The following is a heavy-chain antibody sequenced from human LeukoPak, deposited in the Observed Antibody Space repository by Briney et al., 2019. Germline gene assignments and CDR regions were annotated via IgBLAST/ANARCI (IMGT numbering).Heavy chain of an antibody. D-gene: IGHD1-1*01. Sequence: SETLSLTCTASGGSISSGGYYWSWIRQHPGKGLEWIGYIYYSGSTYYNPSLKSRVTISVDTSKNQFSLKLSSVTAADTAVYYCARDGTGSPSSVPYYYYYMDVWGKGTTVTVSS. CDR3: ARDGTGSPSSVPYYYYYMDV. CDR1: GGSISSGGYY. V-gene: IGHV4-31*03. J-gene: IGHJ6*03. CDR2: IYYSGST.